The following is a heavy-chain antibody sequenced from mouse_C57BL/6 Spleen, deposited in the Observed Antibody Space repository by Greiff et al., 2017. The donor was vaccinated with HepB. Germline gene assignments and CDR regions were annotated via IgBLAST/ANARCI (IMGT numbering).Heavy chain of an antibody. CDR3: ARPRHVVTATGNYFDY. J-gene: IGHJ2*01. Sequence: EVKLMESGGDLVKPGGSLKLSCAASGFTFSSYGMSWVRQTPDKRLEWVATISSGGSYTYYPDSVKGRFTISRDNAKNTLYLQMSSLKSEDTAMYYCARPRHVVTATGNYFDYWGQGTTLTVSS. V-gene: IGHV5-6*01. CDR2: ISSGGSYT. D-gene: IGHD2-2*01. CDR1: GFTFSSYG.